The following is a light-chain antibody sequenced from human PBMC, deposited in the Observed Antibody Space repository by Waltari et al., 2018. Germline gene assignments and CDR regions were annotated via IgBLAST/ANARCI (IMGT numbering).Light chain of an antibody. J-gene: IGKJ3*01. Sequence: DIQMTQSPSSLSASVGDRVTSTCRASQRISSYLNWYQQKPGKAPKLLIYAASSLQSGVPSRFSGSGSGTDFTLTINSLQPEDFATYYCQQSYSTPFTFGPGTKVDIK. CDR2: AAS. CDR3: QQSYSTPFT. V-gene: IGKV1-39*01. CDR1: QRISSY.